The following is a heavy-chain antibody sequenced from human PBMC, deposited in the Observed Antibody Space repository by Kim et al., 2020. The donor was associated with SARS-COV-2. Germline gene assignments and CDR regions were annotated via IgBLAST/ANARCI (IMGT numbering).Heavy chain of an antibody. V-gene: IGHV5-51*01. CDR3: ARLSGYSYGYQGVDY. Sequence: PSFQGQVTISADKSISTAYLQWSSLKASDTAMYYCARLSGYSYGYQGVDYWGQGTLVTVSS. D-gene: IGHD5-18*01. J-gene: IGHJ4*02.